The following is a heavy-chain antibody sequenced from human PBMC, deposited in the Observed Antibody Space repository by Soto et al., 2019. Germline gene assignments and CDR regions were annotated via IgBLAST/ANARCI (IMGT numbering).Heavy chain of an antibody. V-gene: IGHV1-8*01. CDR1: GYTFTNSD. J-gene: IGHJ5*02. CDR2: MKPDSGHA. Sequence: QVQLVQSGAEVKKPGASVKVSCKASGYTFTNSDINWVRQAPGQGLERMGWMKPDSGHAAYAQKFQGRVTLTTSTSTATVYMEMRSLGSEDTAVYYCARRTNCSGGICYYGLDTWGQGTLVTVSS. CDR3: ARRTNCSGGICYYGLDT. D-gene: IGHD2-15*01.